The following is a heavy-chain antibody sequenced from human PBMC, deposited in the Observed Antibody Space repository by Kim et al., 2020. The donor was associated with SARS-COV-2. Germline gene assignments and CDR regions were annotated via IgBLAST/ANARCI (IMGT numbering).Heavy chain of an antibody. J-gene: IGHJ5*02. CDR3: ARSEGRASWHQFDH. CDR2: IFYGGDT. CDR1: SDSFSAYY. V-gene: IGHV4-59*01. Sequence: SETLSLTCTVSSDSFSAYYWSWIRHLPGKGLEWIGYIFYGGDTTCNPSLKSRVTISWDTFRNEFSLDLTSVTAAATAVYYCARSEGRASWHQFDHWGQGIVVTVSS.